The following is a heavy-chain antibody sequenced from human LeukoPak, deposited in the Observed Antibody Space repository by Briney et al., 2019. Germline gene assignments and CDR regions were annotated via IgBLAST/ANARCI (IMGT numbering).Heavy chain of an antibody. V-gene: IGHV1-18*01. CDR3: ARALLWFGEPSLIDY. CDR1: GYTFTSYG. Sequence: ASVKVSCKASGYTFTSYGISWVRQAPGQGLEWMGWITAYNDNTNYAQKLQGRVTMTTDTSTSTAYMELRSLRSDDTAVYYCARALLWFGEPSLIDYWGQGTLVTASS. CDR2: ITAYNDNT. D-gene: IGHD3-10*01. J-gene: IGHJ4*02.